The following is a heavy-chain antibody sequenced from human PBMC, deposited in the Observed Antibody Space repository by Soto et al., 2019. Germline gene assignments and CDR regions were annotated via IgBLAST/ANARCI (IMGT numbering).Heavy chain of an antibody. J-gene: IGHJ4*02. CDR1: GYTFSSYF. CDR2: ISAYKGNT. Sequence: QVQLVQSGAEVKKPGASVKVSCKASGYTFSSYFISWVRQAPGQGLEWMGWISAYKGNTNYAQNLQGRVTMTTDTSTRTAYRELRSLRSDDTAVYYCARDLPPVDYWGQGTLVTVSS. V-gene: IGHV1-18*01. CDR3: ARDLPPVDY.